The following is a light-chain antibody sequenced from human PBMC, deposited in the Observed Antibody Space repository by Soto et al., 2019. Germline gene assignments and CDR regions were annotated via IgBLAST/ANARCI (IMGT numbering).Light chain of an antibody. CDR1: QTVTSN. CDR3: QQYNNWPIT. Sequence: EIVMTQSPVTLSVSQGERATLSCRASQTVTSNLAWYQQKPGQSPRLLIYGASTRATGTPARFSGSGSGTEFTLTISSLQSEDFETYYCQQYNNWPITFGQGTRLEVK. V-gene: IGKV3D-15*01. J-gene: IGKJ5*01. CDR2: GAS.